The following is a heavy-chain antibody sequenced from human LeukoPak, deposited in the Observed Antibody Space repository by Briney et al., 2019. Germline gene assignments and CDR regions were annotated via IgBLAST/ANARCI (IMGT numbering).Heavy chain of an antibody. Sequence: GGSLRLSCAASGFTSSSYSMNWVRQAPGKGLEWVSSISSSSSYIYYADSVKGRFTISRDNAKNSLYLQMNSLRAEDTAVYYCASHIVGALGAFDIWGQGTMVTVSS. J-gene: IGHJ3*02. D-gene: IGHD1-26*01. CDR2: ISSSSSYI. V-gene: IGHV3-21*01. CDR1: GFTSSSYS. CDR3: ASHIVGALGAFDI.